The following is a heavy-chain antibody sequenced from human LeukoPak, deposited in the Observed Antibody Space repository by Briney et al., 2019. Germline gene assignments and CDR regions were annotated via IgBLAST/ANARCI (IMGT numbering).Heavy chain of an antibody. CDR3: ARDAVTHFDY. CDR1: GGSISSYY. CDR2: IYYSGST. D-gene: IGHD4-17*01. Sequence: SETLSLTCTVSGGSISSYYWSWIRQPPGKGLEWIGYIYYSGSTNYNPSLKSRVTISVDTSENQFSLKLSSVTAADTAVYYCARDAVTHFDYWGQGTLVTVSS. J-gene: IGHJ4*02. V-gene: IGHV4-59*01.